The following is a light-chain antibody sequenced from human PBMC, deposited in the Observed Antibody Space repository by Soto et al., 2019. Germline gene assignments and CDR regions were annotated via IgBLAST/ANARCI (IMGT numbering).Light chain of an antibody. J-gene: IGLJ2*01. V-gene: IGLV1-40*01. CDR3: QSYDSSLSVV. Sequence: QSVLTQPPSVSGVPGQRVTISCTGSSSNIGAGYDVHWYQQLPGTAPKLLIYANSNRPSGVPDRFSGSKSGTSASLAITGLQAEDEADYYCQSYDSSLSVVFGGGTKVTVL. CDR1: SSNIGAGYD. CDR2: ANS.